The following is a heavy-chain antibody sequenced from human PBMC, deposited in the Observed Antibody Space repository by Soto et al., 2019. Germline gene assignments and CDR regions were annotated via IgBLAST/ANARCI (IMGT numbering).Heavy chain of an antibody. CDR2: INAGNGNT. CDR1: AHTFTGYA. V-gene: IGHV1-3*01. D-gene: IGHD1-1*01. Sequence: ASVKVSGKASAHTFTGYAMHWLRQAPGQKHEWMGWINAGNGNTKYSQKFQGRVTITRDTSASTAYMELSSLRSEDTAVYYCARDGPQTGTKGGRVKTYYYYYMDVWGKGTTVTAP. CDR3: ARDGPQTGTKGGRVKTYYYYYMDV. J-gene: IGHJ6*03.